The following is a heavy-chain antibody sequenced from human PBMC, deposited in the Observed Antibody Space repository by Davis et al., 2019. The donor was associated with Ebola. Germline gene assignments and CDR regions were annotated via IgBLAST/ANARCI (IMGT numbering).Heavy chain of an antibody. J-gene: IGHJ4*02. Sequence: MPGGSLRLSCTASGFTFSTYWMSWVLQPPGKGLEWIGYYYYTGSTYYSPSLRSRVTISVDTSKNLFSLKLTSVTAADTAVYYCAREYSSSYYFDYWGQGALVTVSS. V-gene: IGHV4-59*12. CDR1: GFTFSTYW. CDR2: YYYTGST. D-gene: IGHD6-6*01. CDR3: AREYSSSYYFDY.